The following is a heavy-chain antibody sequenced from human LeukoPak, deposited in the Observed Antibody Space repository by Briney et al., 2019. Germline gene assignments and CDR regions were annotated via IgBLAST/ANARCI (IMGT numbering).Heavy chain of an antibody. V-gene: IGHV4-34*01. D-gene: IGHD3-10*01. CDR1: GGSFSGCY. J-gene: IGHJ6*03. CDR2: INHSVST. Sequence: SETLSLTCAVYGGSFSGCYWSWIRQPPGKGLEWIGEINHSVSTNYNPSLKSRVTISVDTSKNQFSLKLSSVTAADTAVYYCARGRYYGSSYYYYMDVWGKGTTVTVS. CDR3: ARGRYYGSSYYYYMDV.